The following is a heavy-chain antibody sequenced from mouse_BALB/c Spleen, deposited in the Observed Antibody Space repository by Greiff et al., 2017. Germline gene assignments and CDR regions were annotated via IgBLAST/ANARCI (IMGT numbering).Heavy chain of an antibody. CDR3: ARGWITTDFDV. Sequence: EVQRVESGGGLVQPGGSRKLSCAASGFTFSSFGMHWVRQAPEKGLEWVAYISSGSSTIYYADTVKGRFTISRDNPKNTLFLQMTSLRSEDTAMYYCARGWITTDFDVWGAGTTVTVSS. D-gene: IGHD2-4*01. CDR2: ISSGSSTI. V-gene: IGHV5-17*02. CDR1: GFTFSSFG. J-gene: IGHJ1*01.